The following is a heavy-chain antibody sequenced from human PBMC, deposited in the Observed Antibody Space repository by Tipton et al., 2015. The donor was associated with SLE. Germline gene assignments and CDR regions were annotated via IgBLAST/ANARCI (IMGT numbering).Heavy chain of an antibody. J-gene: IGHJ4*02. CDR1: GFALSSDY. Sequence: LRLSCAASGFALSSDYMSWVRQPPGKGLEWVGTVYYTGNTFYNPSLKSRVTISVDTSKNQFSLKLSSVTAADTAVYYCARDQVGMGDFDSWGPGTLVTVSS. D-gene: IGHD2-21*01. CDR2: VYYTGNT. V-gene: IGHV4-38-2*02. CDR3: ARDQVGMGDFDS.